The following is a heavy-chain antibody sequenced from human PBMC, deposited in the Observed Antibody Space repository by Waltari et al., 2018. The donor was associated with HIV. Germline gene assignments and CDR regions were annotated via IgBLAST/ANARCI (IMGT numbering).Heavy chain of an antibody. Sequence: QVQLIQSGAEERDPGASVQVSCKASGHTFTAYHSHRLRQAPGQGLEWMSRINPNTGGTNYAQKFQARVTMTRDISIGTAYMELTSLRPNDTAVYYCARVTTVTGDSYFYYGMDVWGQGTTVVVSS. D-gene: IGHD4-17*01. CDR2: INPNTGGT. J-gene: IGHJ6*02. CDR3: ARVTTVTGDSYFYYGMDV. CDR1: GHTFTAYH. V-gene: IGHV1-2*06.